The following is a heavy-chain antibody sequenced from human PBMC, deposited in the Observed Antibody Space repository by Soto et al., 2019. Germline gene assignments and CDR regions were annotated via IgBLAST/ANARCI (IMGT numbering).Heavy chain of an antibody. CDR2: INPSGGST. Sequence: LTSYYMHWVRQAPGQGLEWMGIINPSGGSTSYAQKFQGRVTMTRDTSTSTVYMELSSLRSEDTAVYYCARGSVVVPAAMYYYYGMDVWGQGTTVTVSS. CDR3: ARGSVVVPAAMYYYYGMDV. D-gene: IGHD2-2*01. CDR1: LTSYY. J-gene: IGHJ6*02. V-gene: IGHV1-46*01.